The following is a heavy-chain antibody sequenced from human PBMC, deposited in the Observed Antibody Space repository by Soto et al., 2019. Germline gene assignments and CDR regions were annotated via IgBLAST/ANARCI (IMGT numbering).Heavy chain of an antibody. D-gene: IGHD3-9*01. CDR3: AKDFQNILTGYRFDY. CDR2: ISYDGSNK. Sequence: QPGGSLRLSCAASGFTFSSYGMHWVRQAPGKGLEWVAVISYDGSNKYYADSVKGRFTISRDNSKNTLYLQMNSLRAEDTAVYYCAKDFQNILTGYRFDYWGQGTLVTVSS. J-gene: IGHJ4*02. V-gene: IGHV3-30*18. CDR1: GFTFSSYG.